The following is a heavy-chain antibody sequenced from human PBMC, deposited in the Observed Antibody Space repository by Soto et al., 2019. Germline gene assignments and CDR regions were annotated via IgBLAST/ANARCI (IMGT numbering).Heavy chain of an antibody. CDR1: GYTFTGYA. J-gene: IGHJ4*02. CDR3: ARAVAVPADFDY. Sequence: QVQLVQSGAEEKKPGASVKVSCKASGYTFTGYAMHWVRQAPGQRLEWMGWINDGNGNTKYSQKFQGRVTITRDTSASTDYMELRILRSEDTAVYYCARAVAVPADFDYWGQGTLVTVSS. CDR2: INDGNGNT. D-gene: IGHD4-17*01. V-gene: IGHV1-3*05.